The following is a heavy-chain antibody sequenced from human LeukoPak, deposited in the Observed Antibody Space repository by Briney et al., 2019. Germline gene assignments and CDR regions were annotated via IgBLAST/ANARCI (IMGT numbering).Heavy chain of an antibody. CDR2: ISGYNGGT. CDR3: ARVGGFGELS. J-gene: IGHJ4*02. Sequence: ASVKVSCKASGYTFISYGISWVRQAPGQGLEWMGWISGYNGGTNYAQKFQGRVTMTRDTSISAAYMELSRLRSDDTAVYYCARVGGFGELSWGQGTLVTVSS. V-gene: IGHV1-18*01. D-gene: IGHD3-10*01. CDR1: GYTFISYG.